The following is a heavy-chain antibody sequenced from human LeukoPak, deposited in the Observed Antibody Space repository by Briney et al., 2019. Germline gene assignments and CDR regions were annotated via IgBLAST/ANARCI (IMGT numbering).Heavy chain of an antibody. CDR2: IQNTGTT. D-gene: IGHD2-8*02. CDR3: ARQGPGGRAFDM. Sequence: SETLSLTCNVSGGSFSDFSWSWIRQPPGKGLGWLAYIQNTGTTNSNPSLKSRITISLDTSKNQFSLKLTSATAADTAIYYCARQGPGGRAFDMWGQGTMVTLSS. CDR1: GGSFSDFS. V-gene: IGHV4-59*08. J-gene: IGHJ3*02.